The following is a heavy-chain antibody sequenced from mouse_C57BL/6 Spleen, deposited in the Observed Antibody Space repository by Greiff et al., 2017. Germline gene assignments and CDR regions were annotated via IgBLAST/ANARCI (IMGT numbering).Heavy chain of an antibody. CDR3: ARGGAAQATDY. D-gene: IGHD3-2*02. Sequence: EVKLQESGPELVRPGASVRLSCTASGFTFKNTYMHWVKQRPEQGLEWIGRIVPANGNTKYAPKFQGKATITADTSSNTAYLQLSSLTSEDTAVYYCARGGAAQATDYWGQGTTLTVSA. CDR1: GFTFKNTY. CDR2: IVPANGNT. J-gene: IGHJ2*01. V-gene: IGHV14-3*01.